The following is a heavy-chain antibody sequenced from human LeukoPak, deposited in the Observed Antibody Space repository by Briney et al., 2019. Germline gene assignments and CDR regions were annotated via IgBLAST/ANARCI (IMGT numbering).Heavy chain of an antibody. CDR2: INQDGSAR. CDR1: GFTFSSYW. Sequence: GGSLRLSCAASGFTFSSYWMSWVRQAPGKGLEWVANINQDGSARYYVDSVKGRFTISRGSAKNSLYLQMNSLRAEDTAVYYCARDRGINGAFDIWGQGTMVTVSS. CDR3: ARDRGINGAFDI. V-gene: IGHV3-7*04. J-gene: IGHJ3*02. D-gene: IGHD3-10*01.